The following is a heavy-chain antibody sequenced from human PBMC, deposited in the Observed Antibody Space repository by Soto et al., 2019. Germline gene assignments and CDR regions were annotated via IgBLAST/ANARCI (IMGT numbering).Heavy chain of an antibody. J-gene: IGHJ5*02. CDR1: GDSITGAAYY. CDR3: ARETGYFGGYNWFDP. CDR2: IYYIGTT. Sequence: SETLSLTCTVSGDSITGAAYYWSWIRQHPGKGLEWIGYIYYIGTTYYNPSLESRVTISLDTSKNHFSLKLSSVTAADTAMYFCARETGYFGGYNWFDPWGQGTLVTVPS. V-gene: IGHV4-31*03. D-gene: IGHD3-16*01.